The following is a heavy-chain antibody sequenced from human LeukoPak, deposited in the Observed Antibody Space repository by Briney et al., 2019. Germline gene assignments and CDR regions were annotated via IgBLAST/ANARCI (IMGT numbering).Heavy chain of an antibody. J-gene: IGHJ4*02. CDR1: GFTFSSYG. Sequence: PGRSLRLSCAASGFTFSSYGMHWVRQAPGKGLEWVAVISYDGSNKYYADSVKGRFTISRDNSKNTLYLQMNSLRAEDTAVYYCAKALHPYGDYFHLQAGYWGQGTLVTVSS. CDR3: AKALHPYGDYFHLQAGY. D-gene: IGHD4-17*01. CDR2: ISYDGSNK. V-gene: IGHV3-30*18.